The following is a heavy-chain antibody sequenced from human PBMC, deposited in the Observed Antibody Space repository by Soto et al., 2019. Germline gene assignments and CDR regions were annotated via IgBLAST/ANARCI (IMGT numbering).Heavy chain of an antibody. V-gene: IGHV1-8*02. D-gene: IGHD2-8*02. CDR3: ARGGSYWARRHYFDS. Sequence: QVQLVQSGAEMKKPGASVKVSCKASGYTFTSYDINWVRQAAGQGPEWMGSVTPRNGDTAFAQKYQGRVTVTSNTSMSTVYMELSNLRSDDTAVYYCARGGSYWARRHYFDSWGQETLVTVSS. J-gene: IGHJ4*02. CDR1: GYTFTSYD. CDR2: VTPRNGDT.